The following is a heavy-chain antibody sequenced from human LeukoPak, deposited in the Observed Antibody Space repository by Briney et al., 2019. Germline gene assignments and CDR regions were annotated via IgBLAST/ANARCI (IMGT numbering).Heavy chain of an antibody. CDR1: GFTFSSYG. V-gene: IGHV3-33*06. CDR2: IWYDGSNK. CDR3: AKDRMCSSTSCYSGWFDP. D-gene: IGHD2-2*01. J-gene: IGHJ5*02. Sequence: PGGSLRLSCAASGFTFSSYGMHWVRQAPGKGLEWVAVIWYDGSNKYYADSVKGRFTISRDNSKNTLYLQMNSLRAEDTAVYYCAKDRMCSSTSCYSGWFDPWGQGTLVTVSS.